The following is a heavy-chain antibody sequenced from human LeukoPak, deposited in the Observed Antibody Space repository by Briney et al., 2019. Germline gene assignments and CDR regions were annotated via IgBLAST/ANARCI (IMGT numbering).Heavy chain of an antibody. CDR1: GFTFNSYT. D-gene: IGHD6-13*01. CDR2: IYSGGST. Sequence: GGSLRLSCAASGFTFNSYTMNWVRQAPGKGLEWVSVIYSGGSTYYADSVKGRFTISRDNSKNTLYLQMNSLRAEDTAVYYCARDRGYSSSWYWYFDLWGRGTLVTVSS. J-gene: IGHJ2*01. CDR3: ARDRGYSSSWYWYFDL. V-gene: IGHV3-53*01.